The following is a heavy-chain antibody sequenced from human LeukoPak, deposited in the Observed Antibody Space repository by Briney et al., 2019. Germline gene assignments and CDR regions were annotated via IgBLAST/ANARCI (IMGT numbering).Heavy chain of an antibody. CDR2: IKQDGSEK. CDR3: ARYCSSTSCSIGNFDY. Sequence: PGGSLRLSCAASGFTFSSYWMSWVRQAPGKGLEWVANIKQDGSEKHYVDSVKGRFTISRDNAKNSLYLQMNSLRAENTAVYYCARYCSSTSCSIGNFDYWGQGTLVTVSS. D-gene: IGHD2-2*01. CDR1: GFTFSSYW. J-gene: IGHJ4*02. V-gene: IGHV3-7*01.